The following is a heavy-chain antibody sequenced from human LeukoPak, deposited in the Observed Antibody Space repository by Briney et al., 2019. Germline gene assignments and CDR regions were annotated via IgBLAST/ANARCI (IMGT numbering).Heavy chain of an antibody. CDR3: ARDRVYCSSTSCYVTSFDY. Sequence: ASVKVSRKASGYTFTAYSMHWVRQAPGQGLEWMGWINPNSGGTNYAQKFQGRVTMTRDTSITTAYMELSSLRSDDTAVYYCARDRVYCSSTSCYVTSFDYWGQGTLVTVSS. V-gene: IGHV1-2*02. D-gene: IGHD2-2*01. J-gene: IGHJ4*02. CDR1: GYTFTAYS. CDR2: INPNSGGT.